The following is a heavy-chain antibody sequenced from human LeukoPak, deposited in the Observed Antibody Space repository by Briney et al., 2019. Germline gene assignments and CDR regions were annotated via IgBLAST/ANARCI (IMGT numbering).Heavy chain of an antibody. CDR2: IYHSGST. D-gene: IGHD6-19*01. CDR1: GGSISSYY. Sequence: NPSETLSLTCTVSGGSISSYYWSWIRQPPGKGLEWIGYIYHSGSTNYNPSLKSRVTISVDTSKNQFSLKLSSVTAADTAVYYCARGQWLVRVGGLDWGQGTLVTVSS. V-gene: IGHV4-59*01. CDR3: ARGQWLVRVGGLD. J-gene: IGHJ4*02.